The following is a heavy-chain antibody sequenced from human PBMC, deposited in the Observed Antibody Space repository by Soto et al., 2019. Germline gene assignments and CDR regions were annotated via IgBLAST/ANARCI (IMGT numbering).Heavy chain of an antibody. Sequence: PSETLSLTCTVSGGSISSYYWSWIRQPPGKGLEWIGYIYYSGSTNYNPSLKSRVTISVDTSKNQFSLKLSSVTAADTAVYYCARTDIVVVPAAIGGMDVWGQGTTVTVSS. CDR2: IYYSGST. J-gene: IGHJ6*02. CDR1: GGSISSYY. V-gene: IGHV4-59*08. CDR3: ARTDIVVVPAAIGGMDV. D-gene: IGHD2-2*02.